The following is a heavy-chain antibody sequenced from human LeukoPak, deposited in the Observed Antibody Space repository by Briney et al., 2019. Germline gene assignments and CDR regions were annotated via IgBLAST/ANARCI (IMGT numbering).Heavy chain of an antibody. CDR3: ARGSFGAAGGVDP. CDR1: GFTFSSYS. CDR2: ISSSSSYI. D-gene: IGHD6-13*01. Sequence: GGSLRLSCAASGFTFSSYSMNWVRQAPGKGLEWVSSISSSSSYIYYADSVKGRFTISRDNAKNSLYLQMNSLRAEDTAVYYRARGSFGAAGGVDPWGQGTLVTVSS. V-gene: IGHV3-21*01. J-gene: IGHJ5*02.